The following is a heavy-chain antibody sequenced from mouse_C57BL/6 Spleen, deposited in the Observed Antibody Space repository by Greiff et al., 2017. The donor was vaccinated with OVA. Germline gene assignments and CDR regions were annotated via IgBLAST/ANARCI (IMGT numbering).Heavy chain of an antibody. CDR3: AILPTFYYDYDGAMDY. D-gene: IGHD2-4*01. CDR1: GYTFTSYW. CDR2: IHPSDSDT. Sequence: QVQLQQPGAELVKPGASVKVSCKASGYTFTSYWMHWVKQRPGQGLEWIGRIHPSDSDTNYNQKFKGKATLTVDKSSSTAYMQLSSLTSEDSAVDYCAILPTFYYDYDGAMDYWGQGTSVTVSS. J-gene: IGHJ4*01. V-gene: IGHV1-74*01.